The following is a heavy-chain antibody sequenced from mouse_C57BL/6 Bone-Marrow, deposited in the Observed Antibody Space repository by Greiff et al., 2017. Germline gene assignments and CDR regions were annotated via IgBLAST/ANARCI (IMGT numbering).Heavy chain of an antibody. CDR1: GYAFTNYL. D-gene: IGHD1-1*01. V-gene: IGHV1-54*01. CDR3: ARRNYYGSSSLFDY. Sequence: QVQLQQSGAELVRPGTSVKVSCKASGYAFTNYLIEWVKQRPGQGLEWIGVINPGSGGTNYNEKFKGKATLTADKSSSTAYMQLSSLTSEASAVYFCARRNYYGSSSLFDYWGQGTTLTVSS. CDR2: INPGSGGT. J-gene: IGHJ2*01.